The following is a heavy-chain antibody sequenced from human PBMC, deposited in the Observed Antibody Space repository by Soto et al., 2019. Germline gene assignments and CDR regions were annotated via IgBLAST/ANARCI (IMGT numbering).Heavy chain of an antibody. Sequence: PGGSLRLSCAASGFTFSSYSMNWVRQAPGKGLEWVSYISSSSSTIYYADSVKGRFTISRDNAKNSLYLQMNSLRDEDTAVYYCARDSVLRFLEWLSLGHYFDYWGQGTLVTVSS. D-gene: IGHD3-3*01. CDR2: ISSSSSTI. V-gene: IGHV3-48*02. CDR1: GFTFSSYS. J-gene: IGHJ4*02. CDR3: ARDSVLRFLEWLSLGHYFDY.